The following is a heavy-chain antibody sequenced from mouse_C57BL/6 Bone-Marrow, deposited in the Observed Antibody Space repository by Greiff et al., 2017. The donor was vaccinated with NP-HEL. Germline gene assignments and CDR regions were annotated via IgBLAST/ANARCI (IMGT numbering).Heavy chain of an antibody. Sequence: QVQLQQSGAELVRPGASVNLSCTASGYTFTDSSIHWVKQRPGPGLELIARFYPCSGHTYYHEQFKGKATLTAEQSSSTAYMQLSSLTSEDAAVYFCASRTPSGGAMGYWGQGTSVTVSS. CDR1: GYTFTDSS. CDR2: FYPCSGHT. J-gene: IGHJ4*01. CDR3: ASRTPSGGAMGY. D-gene: IGHD2-10*02. V-gene: IGHV1-76*01.